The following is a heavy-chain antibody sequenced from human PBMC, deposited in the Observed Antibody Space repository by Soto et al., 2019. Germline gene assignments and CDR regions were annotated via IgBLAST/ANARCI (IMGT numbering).Heavy chain of an antibody. CDR3: SRDLVSCSSTSCHAHHYYGMDV. D-gene: IGHD2-2*01. J-gene: IGHJ6*02. V-gene: IGHV1-18*01. CDR1: GYTFTSYG. CDR2: ISAYNGNT. Sequence: QVQLVQSGAEVKKPGASVKVSCKASGYTFTSYGISWVRQAPGQGLEWMGWISAYNGNTNYAQKLQGRVTMTTDTTTRTAYMELRSLRSDDTAVYYCSRDLVSCSSTSCHAHHYYGMDVWGQGTTVTVSS.